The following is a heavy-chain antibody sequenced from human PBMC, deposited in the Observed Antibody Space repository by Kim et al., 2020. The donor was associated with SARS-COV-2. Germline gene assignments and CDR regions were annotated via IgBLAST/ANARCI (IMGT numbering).Heavy chain of an antibody. V-gene: IGHV3-74*01. CDR3: ASRRYTGTYYYFDY. CDR1: GFTFSSYW. D-gene: IGHD1-26*01. CDR2: INSVGGTT. J-gene: IGHJ4*02. Sequence: GGSLRLSCAASGFTFSSYWMHWVRQAPGKWLFLFSRINSVGGTTSYADSVMGRFTLSSDNAKSTLYLQMNSLIAEDTAVYYCASRRYTGTYYYFDYWGQGNLVTVSS.